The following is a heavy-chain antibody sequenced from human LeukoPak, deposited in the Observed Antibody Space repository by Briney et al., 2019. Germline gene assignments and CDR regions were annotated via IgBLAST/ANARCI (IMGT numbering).Heavy chain of an antibody. V-gene: IGHV3-21*04. D-gene: IGHD2-21*01. CDR1: GFTFSSYG. CDR2: ITSSSYK. CDR3: AKDGED. Sequence: GGSLRLSCAASGFTFSSYGMNWVRQAPGKGLEWVSSITSSSYKYYADSVKGRFTISRDNSKNTLYLHMDSLRADDTAVYYCAKDGEDWGQGTLVTVSS. J-gene: IGHJ4*02.